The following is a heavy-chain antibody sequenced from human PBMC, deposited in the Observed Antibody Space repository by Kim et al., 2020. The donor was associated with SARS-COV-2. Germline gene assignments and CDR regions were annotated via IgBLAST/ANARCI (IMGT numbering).Heavy chain of an antibody. V-gene: IGHV3-20*01. CDR3: ARDYYGSGSYPYFDY. Sequence: GGSLRLSCAASGFTFDDYGMSWVRQAPGKGLEWVSGINWNGGSTGYADSVKGRFTISRDNAKNSLYLQMNSLRAEDTALYHCARDYYGSGSYPYFDYWGQGTLVTVSS. J-gene: IGHJ4*02. CDR1: GFTFDDYG. D-gene: IGHD3-10*01. CDR2: INWNGGST.